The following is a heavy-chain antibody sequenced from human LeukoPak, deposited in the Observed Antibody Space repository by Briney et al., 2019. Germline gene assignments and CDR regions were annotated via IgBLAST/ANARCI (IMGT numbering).Heavy chain of an antibody. V-gene: IGHV4-59*08. CDR3: GRHHLYQGDGYNYVDY. Sequence: SETLSLTCTVSGRSISSYYWSWIRQPPGKRLEWIGYIYYSGSTSYNPSLKRRVTISIDTPKNQFSLKLSSVTAADTALYYCGRHHLYQGDGYNYVDYWGQGTLVTVSS. CDR1: GRSISSYY. CDR2: IYYSGST. D-gene: IGHD5-24*01. J-gene: IGHJ4*02.